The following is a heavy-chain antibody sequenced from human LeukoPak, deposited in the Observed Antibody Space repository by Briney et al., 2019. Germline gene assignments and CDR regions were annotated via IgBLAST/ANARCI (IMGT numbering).Heavy chain of an antibody. CDR2: IRYDGSNK. CDR3: AKASIEMATPPDWFDP. J-gene: IGHJ5*02. V-gene: IGHV3-30*02. Sequence: PGGSLRLSCAASGFTFSSYGMHWVGQAPGKGLDWVAFIRYDGSNKYYADSVKGRFTISRDNSKNTLYLQMNSLRAEDTAVYYCAKASIEMATPPDWFDPWGQGTLVTVSS. D-gene: IGHD5-24*01. CDR1: GFTFSSYG.